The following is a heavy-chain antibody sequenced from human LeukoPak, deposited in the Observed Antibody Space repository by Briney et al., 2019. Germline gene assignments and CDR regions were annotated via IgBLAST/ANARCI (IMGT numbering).Heavy chain of an antibody. D-gene: IGHD3-16*01. J-gene: IGHJ4*02. V-gene: IGHV3-21*06. CDR1: GFTFSSYS. Sequence: PGGSLRLSCAASGFTFSSYSMNWVRQAPGKGLEWVSSISGSSSYIYYADSVRGRFTISRDNAKNSLYLQMNSLRAEDTAVYYCARSSFPYYFDYWGQGTLVTVSS. CDR3: ARSSFPYYFDY. CDR2: ISGSSSYI.